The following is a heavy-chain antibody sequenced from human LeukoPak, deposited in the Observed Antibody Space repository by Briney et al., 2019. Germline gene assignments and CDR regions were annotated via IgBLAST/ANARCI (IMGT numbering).Heavy chain of an antibody. J-gene: IGHJ5*02. CDR1: GYSFTSYW. D-gene: IGHD6-13*01. CDR2: IYPGDSDT. CDR3: ARQHEFSSSWYWFDP. Sequence: GESLKISCKGSGYSFTSYWIGWVRQMPGKGLEWMGIIYPGDSDTRYSPSFQGQVTISADKSISTAYLQWSSLKASDTAMYYCARQHEFSSSWYWFDPWGQGTLVTVSS. V-gene: IGHV5-51*01.